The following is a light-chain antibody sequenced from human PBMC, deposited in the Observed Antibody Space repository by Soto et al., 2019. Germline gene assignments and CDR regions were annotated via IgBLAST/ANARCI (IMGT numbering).Light chain of an antibody. CDR1: QSVTSN. J-gene: IGKJ1*01. Sequence: EIVMTQSPATLSVSPGERATLSCRASQSVTSNLAWYQQKPGQAPRLLSYDASTRATGIPARFSGSGFGTGFTLTISSLQPEAFAVYYYQQYNHGNPVTVGQGNKV. CDR2: DAS. CDR3: QQYNHGNPVT. V-gene: IGKV3-15*01.